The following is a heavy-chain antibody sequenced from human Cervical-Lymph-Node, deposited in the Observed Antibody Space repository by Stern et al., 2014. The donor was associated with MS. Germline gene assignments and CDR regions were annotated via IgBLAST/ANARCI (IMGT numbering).Heavy chain of an antibody. J-gene: IGHJ3*01. V-gene: IGHV4-34*01. CDR1: GASFSDTY. CDR2: INSNGGT. CDR3: ARERKVERSARLLVSFDV. Sequence: QVQLQQWGAGLLRPSETLSLTCAVHGASFSDTYWSWIRQTPGKGLEWDGEINSNGGTNYNPSLMSRATLSVAPSRNQFSLKLSSLTAADTAMYYCARERKVERSARLLVSFDVWGQGTLVTVSS. D-gene: IGHD1-1*01.